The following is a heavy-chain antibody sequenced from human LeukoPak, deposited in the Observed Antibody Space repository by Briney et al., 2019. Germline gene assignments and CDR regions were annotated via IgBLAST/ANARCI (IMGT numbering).Heavy chain of an antibody. J-gene: IGHJ6*03. CDR1: GGSISSYY. CDR2: IYYSGST. D-gene: IGHD3-10*01. CDR3: ARDSGGYYYYYMDV. Sequence: SETLSLTCTVSGGSISSYYWTWIRQPPGKGLEWLGYIYYSGSTSYNPSLKSRVTISLDTSKNQFSLKLSSVTAADTAVYYCARDSGGYYYYYMDVWGKGTTVTVSS. V-gene: IGHV4-59*12.